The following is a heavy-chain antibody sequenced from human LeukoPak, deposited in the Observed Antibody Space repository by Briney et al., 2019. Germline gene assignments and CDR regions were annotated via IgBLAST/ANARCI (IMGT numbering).Heavy chain of an antibody. CDR3: AREADYDILTGPGDYYGMDV. V-gene: IGHV3-48*01. Sequence: GGSLRPSCAASGFTFSSYSMNWVRQAPGKGLEWVSYISSSSSTIYYADSVKGRFTISRDNAKNSLYLQMNSLRAEDTAVYYCAREADYDILTGPGDYYGMDVWGQGTTVTVSS. J-gene: IGHJ6*02. D-gene: IGHD3-9*01. CDR1: GFTFSSYS. CDR2: ISSSSSTI.